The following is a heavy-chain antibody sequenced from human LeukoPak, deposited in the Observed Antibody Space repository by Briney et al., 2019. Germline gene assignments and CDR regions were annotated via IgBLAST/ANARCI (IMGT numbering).Heavy chain of an antibody. CDR2: IYYSGST. Sequence: SETLSLACTVSSGSLTGYYWSWIRQPPGKGLEWIGYIYYSGSTNYNPSLKSRVTISVDTSKNQFSLKLSSVTAADTAVYYCARDWSYYDILTGYNHDAFDIWGQGTMVTVSS. D-gene: IGHD3-9*01. V-gene: IGHV4-59*01. CDR3: ARDWSYYDILTGYNHDAFDI. J-gene: IGHJ3*02. CDR1: SGSLTGYY.